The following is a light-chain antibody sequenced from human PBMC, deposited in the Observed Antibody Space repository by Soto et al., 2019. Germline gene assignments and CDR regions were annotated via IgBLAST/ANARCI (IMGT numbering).Light chain of an antibody. CDR1: QNIGRW. J-gene: IGKJ5*01. Sequence: DIQMTQSPSTLSASIGDRVTISCRASQNIGRWLAWYQQKPGTAPKLLIFDAPRLESGVPSRFSGSASGTEFTLTISSLQPDDFATYYCQQFNSYPITFGQGTRLEIK. CDR2: DAP. CDR3: QQFNSYPIT. V-gene: IGKV1-5*01.